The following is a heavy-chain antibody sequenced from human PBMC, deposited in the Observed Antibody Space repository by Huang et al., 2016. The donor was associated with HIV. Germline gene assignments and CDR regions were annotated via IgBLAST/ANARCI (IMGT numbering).Heavy chain of an antibody. J-gene: IGHJ3*02. Sequence: QVQLVESGGGVVQPGGSLRLSCAASGFTFSSYGMHWVRQAPGKGLEWVAFIRYYGSNKYYADSGRGRFTISRDNSKNTLYLQMNSLRAEDTAVYYCAKGSMANAFDIWGQGTMVTVSS. V-gene: IGHV3-30*02. D-gene: IGHD3-10*01. CDR1: GFTFSSYG. CDR2: IRYYGSNK. CDR3: AKGSMANAFDI.